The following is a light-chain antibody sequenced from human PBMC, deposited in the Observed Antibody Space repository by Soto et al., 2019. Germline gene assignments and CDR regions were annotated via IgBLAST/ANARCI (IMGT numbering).Light chain of an antibody. CDR2: EVS. Sequence: QSALTQPASVSGSPGQSITISCTGTSSDGGSYNLVSWYQQHPGKAPKLMIYEVSKRPSGVSNPFSGSKSGNTASLTISGLQAEDAADYYCCSYAGSSTHVFGTGTKLTVL. CDR3: CSYAGSSTHV. CDR1: SSDGGSYNL. J-gene: IGLJ1*01. V-gene: IGLV2-23*02.